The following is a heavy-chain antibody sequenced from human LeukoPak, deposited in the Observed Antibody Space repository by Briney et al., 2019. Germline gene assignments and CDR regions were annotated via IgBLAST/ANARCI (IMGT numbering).Heavy chain of an antibody. D-gene: IGHD3-10*01. Sequence: PGGSLRLSCAASGFTFSSYSMNWVRQAPGKGLEWVSYISSSSSTIYYADSVKGRFTISRDNAKNSLYLQMNSLRDEDTAVYYCARARQSYGSGSYYEHYWGQGTLVTVSS. CDR1: GFTFSSYS. J-gene: IGHJ4*02. CDR2: ISSSSSTI. CDR3: ARARQSYGSGSYYEHY. V-gene: IGHV3-48*02.